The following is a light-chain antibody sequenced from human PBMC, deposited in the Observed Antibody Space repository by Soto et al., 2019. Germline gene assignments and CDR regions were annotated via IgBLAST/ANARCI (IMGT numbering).Light chain of an antibody. V-gene: IGLV2-14*03. CDR1: SSDAGAYKY. CDR3: SSYSDTNICV. CDR2: DVN. Sequence: SVLTQPASVSGSPGQSITMSCTGSSSDAGAYKYVSWYQQYPTKAPQLIMYDVNHRPSGVSNRFSGSKSGNTASLTISGLQVEDEAVYYCSSYSDTNICVFGTGTKVTVL. J-gene: IGLJ1*01.